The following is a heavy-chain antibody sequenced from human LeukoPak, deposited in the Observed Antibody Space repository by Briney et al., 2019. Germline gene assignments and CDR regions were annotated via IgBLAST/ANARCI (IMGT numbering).Heavy chain of an antibody. CDR1: GFTFSSYA. V-gene: IGHV3-23*01. CDR3: ARGQGIAAFDY. J-gene: IGHJ4*02. Sequence: GGSLRLSCAASGFTFSSYAMSWVRQAPGKGLEWVSSISGSGVSTYYADSVKGRFTISSDNSKSTLFLQMNSLRAEDTAVYYCARGQGIAAFDYWGQGTLVTVSS. D-gene: IGHD6-25*01. CDR2: ISGSGVST.